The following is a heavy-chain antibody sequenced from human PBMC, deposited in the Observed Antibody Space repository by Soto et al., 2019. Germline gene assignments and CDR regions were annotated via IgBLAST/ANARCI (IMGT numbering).Heavy chain of an antibody. CDR1: GYRYSSYW. V-gene: IGHV5-51*01. CDR3: ARQGSNGAYYYYGMDV. J-gene: IGHJ6*02. Sequence: RGESLKISCKGSGYRYSSYWIAWVRQRPRKGLEWMGIIYPGDSETKYSPSFQGQVTMSADKSNSTAYLQWSSLKASDTANYYCARQGSNGAYYYYGMDVWGQGTAVTVSS. D-gene: IGHD2-8*01. CDR2: IYPGDSET.